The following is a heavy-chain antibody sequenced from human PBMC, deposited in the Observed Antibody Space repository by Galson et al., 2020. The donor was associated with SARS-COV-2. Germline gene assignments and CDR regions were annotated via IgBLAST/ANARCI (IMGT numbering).Heavy chain of an antibody. J-gene: IGHJ4*02. CDR3: VKEVGRRDHGQEFDS. D-gene: IGHD1-26*01. CDR1: GFTFSDYG. CDR2: ISYDATNT. Sequence: QAGGSLRLSCVASGFTFSDYGMHWVRQAPGKGLEWVALISYDATNTYYADSVRGRFTVSRDNSKNLLFLDMSSLRPQDTGMYYCVKEVGRRDHGQEFDSWGQGHLVTVSS. V-gene: IGHV3-30*18.